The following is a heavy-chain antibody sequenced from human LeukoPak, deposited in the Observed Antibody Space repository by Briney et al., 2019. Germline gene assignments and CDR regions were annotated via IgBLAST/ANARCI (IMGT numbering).Heavy chain of an antibody. D-gene: IGHD3-22*01. CDR1: GFTFSTYA. Sequence: GGSLRLSCAASGFTFSTYAMSWVRQAPGKGLGWVSGISGTGGSTYYADSVRGRFTISRDNSKNTLYLQMNSLRPEDTAVYYCAREPHNYYDSSGYYNYFDYWGQGTLVTVSS. CDR2: ISGTGGST. V-gene: IGHV3-23*01. CDR3: AREPHNYYDSSGYYNYFDY. J-gene: IGHJ4*02.